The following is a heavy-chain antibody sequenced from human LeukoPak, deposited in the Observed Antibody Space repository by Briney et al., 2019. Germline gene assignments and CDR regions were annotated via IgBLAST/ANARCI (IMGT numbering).Heavy chain of an antibody. V-gene: IGHV4-34*01. D-gene: IGHD3-22*01. CDR2: INHSGST. CDR1: GGSISSYY. CDR3: ARAPHFFDTSGSRYYFDS. J-gene: IGHJ4*02. Sequence: PSETLSLTCTVFGGSISSYYWSWIRQPPGKGLEWIGEINHSGSTNYNPSLKSRVTISVDTSKNQFSLKLSSVTAAATAVYYCARAPHFFDTSGSRYYFDSWGQGALVTVSS.